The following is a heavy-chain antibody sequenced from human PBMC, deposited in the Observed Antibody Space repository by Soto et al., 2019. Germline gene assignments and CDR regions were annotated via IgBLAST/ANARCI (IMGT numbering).Heavy chain of an antibody. Sequence: GGSLRLSCAASEFTFKSYGMHWVRQAPGKGLAWVALISFDGNRKHYADSVRGRFTISRDNSKNTLYLQMNSLRTDDAAIYYCAKDSYRGDVVLTPAPYGNDYWGRGTLVTVYS. CDR3: AKDSYRGDVVLTPAPYGNDY. J-gene: IGHJ4*02. CDR1: EFTFKSYG. V-gene: IGHV3-30*18. CDR2: ISFDGNRK. D-gene: IGHD2-2*01.